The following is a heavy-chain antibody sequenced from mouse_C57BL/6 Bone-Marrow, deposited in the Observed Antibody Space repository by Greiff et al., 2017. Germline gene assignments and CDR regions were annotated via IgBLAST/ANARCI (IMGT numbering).Heavy chain of an antibody. V-gene: IGHV1-5*01. J-gene: IGHJ1*03. CDR3: SRCGSLLYWYFDV. Sequence: EVQLQQSGTVLARPGASVKMSCKTSGYTFTSYWMHWVKQRPGQGLEWIGAIYPGNSDTSYNQKFKGKAKLTAVTSASTAYMELSSLTHEDAAVYYCSRCGSLLYWYFDVWGTGTTVTVSS. CDR1: GYTFTSYW. D-gene: IGHD6-1*01. CDR2: IYPGNSDT.